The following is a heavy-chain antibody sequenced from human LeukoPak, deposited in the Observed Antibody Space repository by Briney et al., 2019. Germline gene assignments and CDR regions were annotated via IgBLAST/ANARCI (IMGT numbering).Heavy chain of an antibody. CDR1: GGSIISYY. D-gene: IGHD3-9*01. CDR3: ARVQESQIDYYFDY. CDR2: MYYSGST. V-gene: IGHV4-59*01. Sequence: SETLSLTCTVSGGSIISYYWSWIRQPPGKGLEWIGYMYYSGSTNYNPSLKSRVTISVDTSKNQFSLKLSSVTAADTAVYYCARVQESQIDYYFDYWGQGTLVTVSS. J-gene: IGHJ4*02.